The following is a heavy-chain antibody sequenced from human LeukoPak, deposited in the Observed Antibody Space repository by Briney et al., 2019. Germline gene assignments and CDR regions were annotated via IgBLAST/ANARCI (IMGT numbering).Heavy chain of an antibody. Sequence: PSETLSLTCTVSGDSISNSYWSWIRQPPGKGLEWIGYISYSGSTNYNPSLKSRVTISVDPSKNQFSLNLNSVTAADTAVYYCARDPGWGGGNFDYWGQGTLVTVSS. V-gene: IGHV4-59*01. J-gene: IGHJ4*02. CDR2: ISYSGST. CDR3: ARDPGWGGGNFDY. D-gene: IGHD3-16*01. CDR1: GDSISNSY.